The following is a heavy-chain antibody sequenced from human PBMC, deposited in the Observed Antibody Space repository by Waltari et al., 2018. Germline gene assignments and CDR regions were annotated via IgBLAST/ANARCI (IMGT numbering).Heavy chain of an antibody. CDR2: INQDGSEK. CDR3: TRDFN. J-gene: IGHJ4*02. V-gene: IGHV3-7*01. Sequence: EVRLEETGGGLVQPGGSLMLAWAGPGFTFRSSWMGGVRQAPGKGLEGVANINQDGSEKYYVDSVKGRFTISRDNAKNSLYLQMNSLRVEDTGVYYCTRDFNWGQGTLVTVSS. CDR1: GFTFRSSW.